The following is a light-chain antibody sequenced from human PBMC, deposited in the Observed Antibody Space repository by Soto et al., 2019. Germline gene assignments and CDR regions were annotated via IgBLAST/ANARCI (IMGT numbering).Light chain of an antibody. J-gene: IGKJ1*01. V-gene: IGKV1-5*01. Sequence: DIPMTQSPSTLSASVGGRVTITCRASQSISSWLAWYQQKPGKAPKLLIYDASSLESGVPSRFSGSGSGTEFTLTISSLQPDDFATYYCQQYNSYSGTFGQGTKVEIK. CDR3: QQYNSYSGT. CDR2: DAS. CDR1: QSISSW.